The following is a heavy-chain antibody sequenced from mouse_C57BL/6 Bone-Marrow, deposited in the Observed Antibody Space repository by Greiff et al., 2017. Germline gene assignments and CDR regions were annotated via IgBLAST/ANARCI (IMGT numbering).Heavy chain of an antibody. V-gene: IGHV1-50*01. Sequence: QVQLQQPGAELVKPGASVKLSCKASGYTFTSYWMQWVKQRPGQGLAWIGEIDPSDSYTNYNQKFKGKAPITADTSSNTAYLQLSSLTSEDTAVYYCTLPYYFDYWGQGTTLTVSS. CDR2: IDPSDSYT. CDR3: TLPYYFDY. CDR1: GYTFTSYW. D-gene: IGHD2-1*01. J-gene: IGHJ2*01.